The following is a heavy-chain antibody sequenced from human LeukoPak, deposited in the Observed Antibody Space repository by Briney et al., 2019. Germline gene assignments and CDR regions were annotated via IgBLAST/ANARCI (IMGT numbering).Heavy chain of an antibody. D-gene: IGHD3-16*01. Sequence: PSQTLSLTCAISGASVSSYSAAWNWMRQSPSRGLEWMGRTYYRSKWYNDYAVSVKSRITINPDTSKNQFSLQLNSVTPGDTAVYYCARVNFVWSTLTFFDYWGQGTLVTVSS. J-gene: IGHJ4*02. CDR1: GASVSSYSAA. V-gene: IGHV6-1*01. CDR3: ARVNFVWSTLTFFDY. CDR2: TYYRSKWYN.